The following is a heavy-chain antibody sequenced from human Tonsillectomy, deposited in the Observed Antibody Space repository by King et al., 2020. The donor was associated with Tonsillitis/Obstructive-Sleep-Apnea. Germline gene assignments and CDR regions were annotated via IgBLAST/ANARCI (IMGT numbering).Heavy chain of an antibody. Sequence: VQLVESGGGLVQPGGSLRLSCVASGFTFRNYAMTWVRQAPGKGLEWFSVSDARGDNTYYAETVKGRFTISRDNSKNTLYLQMNSLRAEDTAVYYCAKVATTGSYWYLKEFDYWGQGTLVTVSS. V-gene: IGHV3-23*04. J-gene: IGHJ4*02. CDR3: AKVATTGSYWYLKEFDY. D-gene: IGHD3-10*01. CDR2: SDARGDNT. CDR1: GFTFRNYA.